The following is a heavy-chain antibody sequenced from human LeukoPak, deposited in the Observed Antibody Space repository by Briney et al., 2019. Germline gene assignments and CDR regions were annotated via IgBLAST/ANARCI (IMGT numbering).Heavy chain of an antibody. D-gene: IGHD6-13*01. CDR3: VCQAAGTDFYFDY. CDR2: ISWDGGST. CDR1: GFTFDDYA. Sequence: GGPLRLSCAASGFTFDDYAMHWARQAPGKGLEWVSLISWDGGSTYYADSVKGRFTISRDNSKNSLYLQMNSLRAEDTALYYCVCQAAGTDFYFDYWGQGTLVTVSS. V-gene: IGHV3-43D*04. J-gene: IGHJ4*02.